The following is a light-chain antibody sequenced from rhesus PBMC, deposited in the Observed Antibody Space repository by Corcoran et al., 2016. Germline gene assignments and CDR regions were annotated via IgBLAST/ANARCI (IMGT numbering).Light chain of an antibody. CDR1: QSVSSS. V-gene: IGKV3-42*03. J-gene: IGKJ4*01. Sequence: ERVLTQSPATLSLSPGERATLSCRASQSVSSSLAWYQQQPNQAPRLLIYGASSRATGIPDRFSGSGSGTDFSLTISSLEPEDFAVYYCQQYSNWPLTFGGGTKVEIK. CDR3: QQYSNWPLT. CDR2: GAS.